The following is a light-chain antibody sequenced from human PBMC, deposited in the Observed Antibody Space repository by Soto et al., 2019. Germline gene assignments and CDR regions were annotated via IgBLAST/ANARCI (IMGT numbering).Light chain of an antibody. J-gene: IGKJ3*01. CDR2: AAS. Sequence: DLQLTPSPTSLSASVGDRVTITCRSSQGFRYFVACYQQKPGKAPTLLISAASHLQSGVPSRVSGSGSGPDFTLTSTRLQRVEVAKDSPQKDSRVPGFGPGNKVEIK. CDR1: QGFRYF. V-gene: IGKV1-27*01. CDR3: QKDSRVPG.